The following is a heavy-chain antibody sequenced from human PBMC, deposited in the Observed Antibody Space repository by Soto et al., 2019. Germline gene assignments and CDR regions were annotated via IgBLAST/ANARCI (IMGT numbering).Heavy chain of an antibody. V-gene: IGHV3-30-3*01. Sequence: QVHLVESGGGVVQPGRSLRLSCAVSAFTFRNYPMHWLRQAPGKGLQWVALISSDGSNKYYADSVKGRFTISRDNSKNMLYLRMNSLRAEDTAVYYCASDHSTAGDYDGYFDSWGQGTLVTVSS. D-gene: IGHD4-17*01. CDR3: ASDHSTAGDYDGYFDS. CDR2: ISSDGSNK. J-gene: IGHJ4*02. CDR1: AFTFRNYP.